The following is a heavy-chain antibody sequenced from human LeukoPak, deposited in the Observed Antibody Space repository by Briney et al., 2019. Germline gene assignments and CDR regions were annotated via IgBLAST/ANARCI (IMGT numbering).Heavy chain of an antibody. D-gene: IGHD2-2*01. J-gene: IGHJ4*02. V-gene: IGHV1-18*01. CDR1: GYTFTSYG. CDR3: ATAYLLRLHNYVDY. Sequence: ASVKVSCKASGYTFTSYGISWVRQAPGQGLEWMGWISAYNGNTNYAQKLQGRVTMTTDTSTSTAYMELRSLRSDDTAVYYCATAYLLRLHNYVDYWGQGTLVTVSS. CDR2: ISAYNGNT.